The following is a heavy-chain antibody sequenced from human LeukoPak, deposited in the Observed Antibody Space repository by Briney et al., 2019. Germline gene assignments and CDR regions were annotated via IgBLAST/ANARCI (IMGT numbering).Heavy chain of an antibody. Sequence: PSETLSLTCTVSGGSISSYYWSWIRQPPGKGLEWIGRIYKSGSTNYNPSLKSRVTISVDTPKNQFSLKLSSVTAADTAVYYCAREGLAMVRGVLPKEAWGWFDPWGQGTLVTVSS. CDR1: GGSISSYY. V-gene: IGHV4-4*08. D-gene: IGHD3-10*01. CDR2: IYKSGST. J-gene: IGHJ5*02. CDR3: AREGLAMVRGVLPKEAWGWFDP.